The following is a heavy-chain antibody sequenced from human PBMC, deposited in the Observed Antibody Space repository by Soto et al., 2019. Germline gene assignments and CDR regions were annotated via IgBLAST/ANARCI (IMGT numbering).Heavy chain of an antibody. CDR3: ANSSGYDLFDY. D-gene: IGHD5-12*01. CDR2: ISYDGSNK. J-gene: IGHJ4*02. CDR1: GFTFSNYG. Sequence: QVQMVESGGGVVQPGRSLRLSCAASGFTFSNYGMYWVRQAPGKGLEWVTGISYDGSNKYYADSVKGRFTISRDNSKNTLSLQMNRLQAEDTAVYYCANSSGYDLFDYWGQGTLVTVSS. V-gene: IGHV3-30*18.